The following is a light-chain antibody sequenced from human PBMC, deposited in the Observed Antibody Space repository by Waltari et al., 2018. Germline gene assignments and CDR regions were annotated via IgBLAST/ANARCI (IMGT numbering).Light chain of an antibody. Sequence: EIVLTQSPATLSFSPGERATLSCRASQSISNSVGWYQQKPGQAPRLLIYDVSNRATGIPDRFSGSGSGTDFTLTISSLEPEDFAVYYCQQHSDFVTFGPGTTVEIK. CDR2: DVS. V-gene: IGKV3-11*01. CDR3: QQHSDFVT. CDR1: QSISNS. J-gene: IGKJ3*01.